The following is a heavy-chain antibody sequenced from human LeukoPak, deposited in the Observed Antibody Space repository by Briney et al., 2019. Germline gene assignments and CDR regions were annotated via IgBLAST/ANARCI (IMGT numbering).Heavy chain of an antibody. D-gene: IGHD4-17*01. V-gene: IGHV3-21*01. CDR1: GFTFSSYS. Sequence: GGSLRLSCAASGFTFSSYSMNWVRQAPGKGLEWVSSISSSSSYIYCADSVKGRFTISRDNAKNSLYLQMNSLRAEDTAVYYCANLATVTTRGVFDIWGQGTIVTVSS. CDR3: ANLATVTTRGVFDI. J-gene: IGHJ3*02. CDR2: ISSSSSYI.